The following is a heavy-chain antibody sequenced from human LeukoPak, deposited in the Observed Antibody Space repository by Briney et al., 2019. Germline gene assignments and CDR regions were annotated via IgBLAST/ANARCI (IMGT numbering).Heavy chain of an antibody. CDR1: GGTVSNNY. Sequence: GGSLRLSCAASGGTVSNNYMNWVRQAPGKGLEWVSLIYNGGSTYYADSVKCRFTLSRDNSKNTLYLQMNSLRAEDTAVYYCASDPPAVAANTYGWGQGTLVTVSS. V-gene: IGHV3-66*01. CDR2: IYNGGST. CDR3: ASDPPAVAANTYG. D-gene: IGHD6-6*01. J-gene: IGHJ4*02.